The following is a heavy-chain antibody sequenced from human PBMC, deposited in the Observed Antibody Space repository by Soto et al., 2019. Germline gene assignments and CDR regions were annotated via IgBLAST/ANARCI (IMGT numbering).Heavy chain of an antibody. D-gene: IGHD6-19*01. CDR1: GFTFSSYA. Sequence: QVQLVESGGGVVQPGRSLRLSCAASGFTFSSYAMHWVRQAPGKGLEWVAVISYDGSNKYYADSVKGRFTISRDNYKNTLYLQMNSLRAEDTAVYYCARERSSGWYYFDYWGQGTLVTVSS. V-gene: IGHV3-30-3*01. CDR3: ARERSSGWYYFDY. J-gene: IGHJ4*02. CDR2: ISYDGSNK.